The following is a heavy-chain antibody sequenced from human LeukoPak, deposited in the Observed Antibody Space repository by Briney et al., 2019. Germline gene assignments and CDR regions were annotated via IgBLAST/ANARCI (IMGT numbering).Heavy chain of an antibody. J-gene: IGHJ4*02. CDR1: GFTFSSYG. CDR3: AKDQGYSGYALMSHEY. V-gene: IGHV3-23*01. D-gene: IGHD5-12*01. Sequence: PGGSLRLSCAASGFTFSSYGMSWVRQAPGKGLEWVSAISGSGGSTYYADSVKGRFTISRDNSKSTLYLQMNSLRAEDTAVYYCAKDQGYSGYALMSHEYWGQGTLVTVSS. CDR2: ISGSGGST.